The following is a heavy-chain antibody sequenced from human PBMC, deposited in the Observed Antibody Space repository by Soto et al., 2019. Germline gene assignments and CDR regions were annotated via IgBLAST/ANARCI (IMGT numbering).Heavy chain of an antibody. CDR1: GFTFSSYA. V-gene: IGHV3-23*01. J-gene: IGHJ5*02. D-gene: IGHD6-13*01. CDR3: ARCVWQQGWFDP. Sequence: GGSLRLSCAASGFTFSSYAMSWVRQAPGKGLEWVSAISGSGGSTYYADSVKGRFTISRDNSKNTLYLQMNSLRAEDTAVYYCARCVWQQGWFDPWGQGTLVTVSS. CDR2: ISGSGGST.